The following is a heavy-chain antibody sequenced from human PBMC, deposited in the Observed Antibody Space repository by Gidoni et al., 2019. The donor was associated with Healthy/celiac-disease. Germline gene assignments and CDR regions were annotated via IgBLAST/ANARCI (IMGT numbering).Heavy chain of an antibody. D-gene: IGHD3-22*01. CDR2: ISWNSGSI. CDR1: GFTFDDYA. Sequence: EVQLVESGGGLVQPGRSLRLSCAASGFTFDDYAMHWVRQAPGKGLEWVSGISWNSGSIGYADSVKGRFTISRDNAKNSLYLQMNSLRAEDTALYYCAKDISDSSGYIPYYFDYWGQGTLVTVSS. J-gene: IGHJ4*02. CDR3: AKDISDSSGYIPYYFDY. V-gene: IGHV3-9*01.